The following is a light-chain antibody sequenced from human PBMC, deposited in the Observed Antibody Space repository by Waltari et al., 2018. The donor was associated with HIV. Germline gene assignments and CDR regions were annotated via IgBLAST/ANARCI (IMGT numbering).Light chain of an antibody. J-gene: IGKJ2*01. V-gene: IGKV4-1*01. CDR1: QSVLDTSNNKNF. CDR2: WAS. CDR3: QQYYSAPFT. Sequence: DIVVTKSPVSLAVSLGERATIHCQSSQSVLDTSNNKNFLAWYQQKPGQPPKLLIYWASTRESGVPDRFSVSGSGSDFTLTIDGLQAEDVAVYYCQQYYSAPFTFGQGTKLE.